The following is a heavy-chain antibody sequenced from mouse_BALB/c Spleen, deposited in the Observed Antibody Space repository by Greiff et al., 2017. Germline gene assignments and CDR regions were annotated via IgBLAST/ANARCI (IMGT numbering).Heavy chain of an antibody. Sequence: VQRVESGAELMKPGASVKISCKATGYTFSSYWIEWVKQRPGHGLEWIGEILPGSGSTNYNEKFKGKATFTADTSSNTAYMQLSSLTSEDSAVYYCAREGYYYGSSYAMDYWGQGTSVTVSS. J-gene: IGHJ4*01. D-gene: IGHD1-1*01. CDR2: ILPGSGST. CDR1: GYTFSSYW. V-gene: IGHV1-9*01. CDR3: AREGYYYGSSYAMDY.